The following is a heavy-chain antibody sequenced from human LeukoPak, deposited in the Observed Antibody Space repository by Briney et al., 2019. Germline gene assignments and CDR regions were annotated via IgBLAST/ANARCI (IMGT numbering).Heavy chain of an antibody. V-gene: IGHV3-21*01. CDR3: ARDFRGNAFDI. CDR1: GFTFSSYS. D-gene: IGHD3-16*01. J-gene: IGHJ3*02. CDR2: ISSSSSYI. Sequence: GGSLRLSCAASGFTFSSYSMNWVRQAPGEGLEWVSSISSSSSYIYYADSVKGRFTISRDNAKNSLYLQMNSLRAEDTAVYYCARDFRGNAFDIWGQGTMVTVSS.